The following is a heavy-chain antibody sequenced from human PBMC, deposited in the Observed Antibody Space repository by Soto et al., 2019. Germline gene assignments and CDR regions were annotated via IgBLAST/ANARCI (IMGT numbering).Heavy chain of an antibody. Sequence: QVQLVESGGGVVQPGTSLRLSCVASGFRLSDFAMHWVRQAPGKGLEWVAAISYDGSKKYFADSVKGRFTISRDNSNNTLYMQMNRPRPDDTAVYHCASPVGDFGPYVDYWGPGTLVTVSS. V-gene: IGHV3-30-3*01. J-gene: IGHJ4*02. D-gene: IGHD4-17*01. CDR2: ISYDGSKK. CDR1: GFRLSDFA. CDR3: ASPVGDFGPYVDY.